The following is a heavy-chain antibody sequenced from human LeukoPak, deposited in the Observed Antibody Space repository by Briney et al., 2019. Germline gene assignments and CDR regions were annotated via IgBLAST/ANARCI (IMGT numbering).Heavy chain of an antibody. Sequence: PSQTLSLTCTVSGGSISSGSYYWSWIRQPAGKGLEWIGRIYTSGSTNYNPSLKSRVTMSVDTSKNQFSLKLSSVTAADTAVYYCARVRSSGSSFHLFDYWGQGTLVTVSS. CDR1: GGSISSGSYY. J-gene: IGHJ4*02. V-gene: IGHV4-61*02. CDR2: IYTSGST. CDR3: ARVRSSGSSFHLFDY. D-gene: IGHD1-26*01.